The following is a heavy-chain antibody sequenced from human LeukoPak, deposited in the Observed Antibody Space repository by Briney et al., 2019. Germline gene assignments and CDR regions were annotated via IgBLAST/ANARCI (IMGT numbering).Heavy chain of an antibody. J-gene: IGHJ6*02. CDR3: ARDTNEEYSSSSDGLAA. Sequence: SVKVSCKASGGNFGNYVIHWVRQAPGQGLEWMGRITPFFGVANYAQTFQDRVTFTADKITNTAYMQISSLKSEDTAVYFCARDTNEEYSSSSDGLAAWGQGTTVTVSS. CDR2: ITPFFGVA. V-gene: IGHV1-69*04. D-gene: IGHD6-6*01. CDR1: GGNFGNYV.